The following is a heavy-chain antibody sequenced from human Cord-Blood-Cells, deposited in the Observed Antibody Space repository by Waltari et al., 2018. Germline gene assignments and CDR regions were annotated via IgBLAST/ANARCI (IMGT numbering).Heavy chain of an antibody. CDR1: GGSISSSSYY. V-gene: IGHV4-39*01. Sequence: QLQLQESGPGLVKPSETLYLTCTVSGGSISSSSYYWGWIRQPPGKGLEWFGSIYYSGGTYYNPSLKSRVTISVDTSKNQFSLKLSSVTAADTAVYYCARNLGGSYLEGDFDYWGQGTLVTVSS. D-gene: IGHD1-26*01. CDR3: ARNLGGSYLEGDFDY. CDR2: IYYSGGT. J-gene: IGHJ4*02.